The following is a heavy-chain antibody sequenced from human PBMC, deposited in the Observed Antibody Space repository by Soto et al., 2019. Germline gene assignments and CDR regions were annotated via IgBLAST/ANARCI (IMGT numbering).Heavy chain of an antibody. V-gene: IGHV1-24*01. CDR2: FDPEDGET. J-gene: IGHJ4*02. CDR1: GYTLTELS. CDR3: ATDLGQKSRGYSYGPFDY. D-gene: IGHD5-18*01. Sequence: ASVKVSCKVSGYTLTELSMHWVGQAPGKGLEWMGGFDPEDGETIYAQKFQGRVTMTEDTSTDTAYMELSSLRSEDAAVYYCATDLGQKSRGYSYGPFDYWGQGTLVTVSA.